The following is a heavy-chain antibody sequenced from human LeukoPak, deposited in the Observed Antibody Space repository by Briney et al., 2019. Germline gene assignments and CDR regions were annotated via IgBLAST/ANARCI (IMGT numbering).Heavy chain of an antibody. V-gene: IGHV3-11*04. Sequence: GGSLRLSCAASGFTFSDYHMSWIRQAPGKGLEWVSYISSSGSTIYYADSVKGRFTISRDNAKTSLYLQMNSLRAEDTAVYYCARDRPGIAAAGPLDYWGQGTLVTVSS. CDR2: ISSSGSTI. CDR3: ARDRPGIAAAGPLDY. J-gene: IGHJ4*02. D-gene: IGHD6-13*01. CDR1: GFTFSDYH.